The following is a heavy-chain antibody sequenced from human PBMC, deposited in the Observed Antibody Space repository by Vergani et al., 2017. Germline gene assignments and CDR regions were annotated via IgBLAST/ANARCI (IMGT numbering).Heavy chain of an antibody. Sequence: QVQLVESGGGVVQPGRSLRLSCAASGFTFSSYAMHWVRQAPGKGLEWVAVISYDGSNKYYADSVKGRCTISRDNSKNTLYLQMNSLRAEDTAVYYCARDWQQLAFDYWGQGTLVTVSS. V-gene: IGHV3-30-3*01. CDR1: GFTFSSYA. CDR3: ARDWQQLAFDY. D-gene: IGHD6-13*01. J-gene: IGHJ4*02. CDR2: ISYDGSNK.